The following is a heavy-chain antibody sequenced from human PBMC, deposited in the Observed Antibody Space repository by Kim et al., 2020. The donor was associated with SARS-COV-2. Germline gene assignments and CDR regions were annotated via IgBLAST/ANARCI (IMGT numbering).Heavy chain of an antibody. CDR3: AKDIVDYGDGRNWVDP. CDR1: GFTFSSYG. V-gene: IGHV3-30*18. D-gene: IGHD4-17*01. CDR2: ISYDGSNK. Sequence: GGSLRLSCAASGFTFSSYGMHWVRQAPGKGLEWVAVISYDGSNKYYADSVKGRFTISRDNSKNTLYLQMNSLRAEDTAVYYCAKDIVDYGDGRNWVDPWG. J-gene: IGHJ5*02.